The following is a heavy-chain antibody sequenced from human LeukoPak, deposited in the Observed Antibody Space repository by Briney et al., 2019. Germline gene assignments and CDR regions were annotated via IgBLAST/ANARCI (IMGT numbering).Heavy chain of an antibody. V-gene: IGHV4-59*01. D-gene: IGHD3-3*01. CDR3: ARASTLRFLEWLSSPGAFDI. Sequence: PSETLSLTCIVSGGSISSYYWTWIRQPPGKGLEWIGYIYYNGSTKYNPSLKSRVTISVDTSKNQFSLKLSSVTAADTAVYYCARASTLRFLEWLSSPGAFDIWGQGTMVTVSS. J-gene: IGHJ3*02. CDR1: GGSISSYY. CDR2: IYYNGST.